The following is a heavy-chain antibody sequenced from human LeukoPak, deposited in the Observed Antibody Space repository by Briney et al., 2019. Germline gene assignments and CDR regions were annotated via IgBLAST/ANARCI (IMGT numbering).Heavy chain of an antibody. V-gene: IGHV4-34*01. CDR1: GGSFSGYY. D-gene: IGHD6-13*01. CDR3: ARDDGSSSWPYYFDY. CDR2: INHSGST. Sequence: SETLSLTCAVYGGSFSGYYWSWIRQPPGKGLEWIGEINHSGSTNYNPSLKSRVTMSVDTSKNQFSLKLSSVTAADTAVYYCARDDGSSSWPYYFDYWGQGTLVTVSS. J-gene: IGHJ4*02.